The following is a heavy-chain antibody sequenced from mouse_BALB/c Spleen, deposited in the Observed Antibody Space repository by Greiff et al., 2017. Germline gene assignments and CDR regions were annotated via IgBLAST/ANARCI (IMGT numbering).Heavy chain of an antibody. Sequence: QVQLQQSAAELARPGASVKMSCKASGYTFTSYTMHWVKQRPGQGLEWIGYINPSSGYTEYNQKFKDKTTLTADKSSSTAYMQLSSLTSEDSAVYYCARSDGYYSAWFAYWGQGTLVTVSA. J-gene: IGHJ3*01. CDR3: ARSDGYYSAWFAY. D-gene: IGHD2-3*01. CDR2: INPSSGYT. CDR1: GYTFTSYT. V-gene: IGHV1-4*02.